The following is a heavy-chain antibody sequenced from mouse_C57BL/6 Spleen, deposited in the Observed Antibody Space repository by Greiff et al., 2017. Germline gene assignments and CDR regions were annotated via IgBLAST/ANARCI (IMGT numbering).Heavy chain of an antibody. Sequence: EVQLQQSGPELVKPGASVKISCKASGYSFTDYNMNWVKQSNGKSLEWIGVINPNYGTTSYNQKFKGKATLTVDQSSSPAYMQLNSLPSEDSAVYYCARRYYGNYDAMDYWGQGTSVTVSS. V-gene: IGHV1-39*01. CDR1: GYSFTDYN. D-gene: IGHD2-1*01. J-gene: IGHJ4*01. CDR3: ARRYYGNYDAMDY. CDR2: INPNYGTT.